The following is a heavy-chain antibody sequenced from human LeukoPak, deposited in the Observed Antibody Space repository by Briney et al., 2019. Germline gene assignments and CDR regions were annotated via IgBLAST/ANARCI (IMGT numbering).Heavy chain of an antibody. J-gene: IGHJ4*02. V-gene: IGHV4-39*07. Sequence: SETLSLTCTVSGGSISSGTYYWGWIRQPPGKGLEWIGSIYYSGSMYYNPSLKSRVTMSVDTSKNQFSLKLSSVTAADTAVYYCARGPVYYGSGSLDYWGQGTLVTVSS. D-gene: IGHD3-10*01. CDR2: IYYSGSM. CDR1: GGSISSGTYY. CDR3: ARGPVYYGSGSLDY.